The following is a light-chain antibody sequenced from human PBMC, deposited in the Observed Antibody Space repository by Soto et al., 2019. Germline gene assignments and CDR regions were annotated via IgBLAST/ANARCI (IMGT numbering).Light chain of an antibody. CDR1: QSIRSY. Sequence: DIHLTQSRSSLSASVGDRVTITCRASQSIRSYLNWYQQKPGKAPKLLIYAASSLQTGVSSRFSGSGSGTDFTLTISNLQPEDFATYYCQQTSSTPTFGGGTKV. V-gene: IGKV1-39*01. CDR3: QQTSSTPT. J-gene: IGKJ4*01. CDR2: AAS.